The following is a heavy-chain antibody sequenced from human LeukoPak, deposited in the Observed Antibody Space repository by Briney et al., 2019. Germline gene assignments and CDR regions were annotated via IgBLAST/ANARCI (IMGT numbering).Heavy chain of an antibody. Sequence: PGGSLRLSCAVSGFTLSGYWMYWVRQAPGKGLEWVSLIYSAGSTYYADSVKGRFTISRDNAKNSLYLQMNSLRAEDTAVYYCASWWELKYWGQGTLVTVSS. V-gene: IGHV3-66*01. CDR3: ASWWELKY. CDR2: IYSAGST. J-gene: IGHJ4*02. CDR1: GFTLSGYW. D-gene: IGHD1-26*01.